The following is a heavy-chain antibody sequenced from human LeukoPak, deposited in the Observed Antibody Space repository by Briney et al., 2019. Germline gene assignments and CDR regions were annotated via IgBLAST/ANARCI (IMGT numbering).Heavy chain of an antibody. V-gene: IGHV4-38-2*01. CDR1: GYSITSRYW. D-gene: IGHD3-22*01. CDR2: LHHSGST. J-gene: IGHJ4*02. Sequence: PSETLSLTCAVSGYSITSRYWWGWIRQTPGRGLEWIEILHHSGSTSYNPSLKSRVTISVDTSKNQFSLRLSSVTAADTAVYYCARVGGDDSTGHYSVDYWGQGTLVTVSS. CDR3: ARVGGDDSTGHYSVDY.